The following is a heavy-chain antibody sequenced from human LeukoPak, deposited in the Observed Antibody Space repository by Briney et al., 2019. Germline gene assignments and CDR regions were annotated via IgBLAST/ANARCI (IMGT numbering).Heavy chain of an antibody. J-gene: IGHJ4*02. V-gene: IGHV3-9*03. CDR2: ISWNSGSI. CDR3: AKARSYVGNSDFDY. D-gene: IGHD4-23*01. CDR1: GFTFDDYA. Sequence: GRSLRLSCAASGFTFDDYAMHWVRQAPGKGLEWVSGISWNSGSIGYADSVKGRFTISRDNAKNSLYLQMNSLRAEDMALYYCAKARSYVGNSDFDYWGQGTLVTVSS.